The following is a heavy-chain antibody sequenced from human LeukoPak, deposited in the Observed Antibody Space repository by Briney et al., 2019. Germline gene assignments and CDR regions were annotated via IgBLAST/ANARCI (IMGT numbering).Heavy chain of an antibody. V-gene: IGHV1-2*02. CDR3: ARGDSSGYYGRPGAFDI. J-gene: IGHJ3*02. CDR2: INPNSGGT. Sequence: GASVKVSCKASGYTITGYYMHWVRQAPGQGLEWMGWINPNSGGTNYAQKFQGRVTMTRDTSISTAYMELSRLRSDDTAVYYCARGDSSGYYGRPGAFDIWGQGTMVTVSS. D-gene: IGHD3-22*01. CDR1: GYTITGYY.